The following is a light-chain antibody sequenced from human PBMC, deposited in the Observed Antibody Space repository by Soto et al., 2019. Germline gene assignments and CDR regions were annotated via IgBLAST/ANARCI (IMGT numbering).Light chain of an antibody. V-gene: IGKV3-15*01. Sequence: IVMTQCPVTLSVSPGARVPXSCRASQIVSSTSGRFQQKPAQAPSLLXYGASTRATGIQARLSGSGSGKEFTLNISSLEPEDFAVYYCKQRSDWLPITFGQGTRLEIK. J-gene: IGKJ5*01. CDR1: QIVSST. CDR2: GAS. CDR3: KQRSDWLPIT.